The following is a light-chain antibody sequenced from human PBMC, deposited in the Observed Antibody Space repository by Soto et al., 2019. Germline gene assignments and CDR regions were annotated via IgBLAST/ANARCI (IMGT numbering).Light chain of an antibody. J-gene: IGKJ1*01. CDR1: QSISSNY. Sequence: EIVLTQSPGTLSMSPGERATLSCRASQSISSNYLAWYQQKPGQAPRLLIYGASSRATGISDRFSGSGSGTDFTLTISRLEADDFAVYYCQQYGSSPRTFGQGTKVEFK. CDR2: GAS. CDR3: QQYGSSPRT. V-gene: IGKV3-20*01.